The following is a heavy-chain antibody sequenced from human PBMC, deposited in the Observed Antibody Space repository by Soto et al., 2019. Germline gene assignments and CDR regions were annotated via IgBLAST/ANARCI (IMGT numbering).Heavy chain of an antibody. CDR1: GGSISSSSYY. D-gene: IGHD6-13*01. CDR2: IHYSGST. Sequence: QLQLQESGPGLVKPSETLSLTCTVSGGSISSSSYYWGWIRQPPGEGLEWIASIHYSGSTYYNPSLKSRVTISVDTSKNQFALRLSSVTAADTAVYYCVSSSSWSLLDYWGQGTLVTVAS. CDR3: VSSSSWSLLDY. J-gene: IGHJ4*02. V-gene: IGHV4-39*01.